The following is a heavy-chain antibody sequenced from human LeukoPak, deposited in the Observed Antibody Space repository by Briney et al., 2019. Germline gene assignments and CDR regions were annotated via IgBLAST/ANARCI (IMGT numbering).Heavy chain of an antibody. CDR2: IYYSGST. D-gene: IGHD4-17*01. J-gene: IGHJ3*02. Sequence: SETLSLTCTVSGGSISSYYWSWIRQPPGKGLEWIGYIYYSGSTNYNPSLKSRVTISVDTSKNQFSLKLSSVTAADTAVYYCARRFASGDYGDYVDAFDIWGQGTMVTVSS. CDR3: ARRFASGDYGDYVDAFDI. V-gene: IGHV4-59*08. CDR1: GGSISSYY.